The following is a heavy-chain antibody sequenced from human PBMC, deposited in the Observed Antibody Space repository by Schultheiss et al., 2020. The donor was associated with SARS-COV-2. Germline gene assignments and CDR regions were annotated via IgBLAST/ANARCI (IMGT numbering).Heavy chain of an antibody. J-gene: IGHJ5*02. CDR3: ARGSQDIVVVVAAPRYNWFDP. Sequence: SQTLSLTCTVSGGSISSSSYYWGWIGQPPGKGLEWIGYIYYSGSTNYNPSLKSRVTISVDTSKNQFSLKLSSVTAADTAVYYCARGSQDIVVVVAAPRYNWFDPWGQGTLVTVSS. D-gene: IGHD2-15*01. V-gene: IGHV4-61*05. CDR2: IYYSGST. CDR1: GGSISSSSYY.